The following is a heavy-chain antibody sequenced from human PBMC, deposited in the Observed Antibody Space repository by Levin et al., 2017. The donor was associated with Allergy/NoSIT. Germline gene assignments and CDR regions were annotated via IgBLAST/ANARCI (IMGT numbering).Heavy chain of an antibody. CDR2: IYWDDDK. Sequence: SGPTLVKPTQTLTLTCTFSGFSLSTSGVGVGWIRQPPGKALEWLALIYWDDDKRYSPSLKSRLTITKDTSKNQVVLTMTNMDPVDTATYYGAHKVMWWSGECFDYWGQGTLVTVSS. CDR3: AHKVMWWSGECFDY. J-gene: IGHJ4*02. CDR1: GFSLSTSGVG. D-gene: IGHD2-21*01. V-gene: IGHV2-5*02.